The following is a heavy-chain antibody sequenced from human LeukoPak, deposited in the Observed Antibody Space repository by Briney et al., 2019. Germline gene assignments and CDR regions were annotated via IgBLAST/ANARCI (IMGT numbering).Heavy chain of an antibody. Sequence: KTSETLSLTCTVSGGSISSFYWTWIRQPPGKGLECIGYIYTSGITNYNPSLKSRVTISVDTSKNQFSLKLSSVTAADTAVYYCARQGGYSSPFSVWGEGTTVTVSS. D-gene: IGHD6-19*01. V-gene: IGHV4-4*09. CDR3: ARQGGYSSPFSV. CDR2: IYTSGIT. J-gene: IGHJ6*04. CDR1: GGSISSFY.